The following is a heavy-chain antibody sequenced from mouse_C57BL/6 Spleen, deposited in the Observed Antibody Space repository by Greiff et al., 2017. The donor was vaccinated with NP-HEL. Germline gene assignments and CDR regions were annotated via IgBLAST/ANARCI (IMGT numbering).Heavy chain of an antibody. CDR1: GFTFSSYA. Sequence: DVMLVESGGGLVKPGGSLKLSCAASGFTFSSYAMSWVRQTPEKRLEWVATISDGGSYTYYPDNVKGRFTISRDNAKNNLYLQMSHLKSEDTAMYYCAREGLGPMDYWGQGTSVTVSS. CDR3: AREGLGPMDY. D-gene: IGHD4-1*01. CDR2: ISDGGSYT. V-gene: IGHV5-4*01. J-gene: IGHJ4*01.